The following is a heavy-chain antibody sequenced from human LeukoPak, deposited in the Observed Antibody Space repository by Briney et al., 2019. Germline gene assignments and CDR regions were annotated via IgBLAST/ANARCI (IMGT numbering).Heavy chain of an antibody. CDR2: INTHNDNT. D-gene: IGHD5/OR15-5a*01. J-gene: IGHJ4*02. CDR1: GYTFTNYG. CDR3: VRDVSVCDPWDY. Sequence: ASVKVSCKASGYTFTNYGFSWVRQAPGQGLEWMGWINTHNDNTKYAQKFQDRVTMTTDTSTSTAYMELRRLRSDDTAVYYCVRDVSVCDPWDYWGQGTLVTVSS. V-gene: IGHV1-18*01.